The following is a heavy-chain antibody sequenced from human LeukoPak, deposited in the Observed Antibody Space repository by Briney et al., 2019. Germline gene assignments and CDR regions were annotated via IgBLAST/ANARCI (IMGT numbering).Heavy chain of an antibody. CDR1: GFTFSSYA. CDR2: ISYDGSNK. D-gene: IGHD1-1*01. V-gene: IGHV3-30-3*01. CDR3: ARDVVTNWNYVDY. Sequence: QPGGSLRLSCAASGFTFSSYAMNWVRQAPGKGLEWVAVISYDGSNKYYADSVKGRFTISRDNSKNTLYLQMNSLRAEDTAVYYCARDVVTNWNYVDYWGQGTLVTVSS. J-gene: IGHJ4*02.